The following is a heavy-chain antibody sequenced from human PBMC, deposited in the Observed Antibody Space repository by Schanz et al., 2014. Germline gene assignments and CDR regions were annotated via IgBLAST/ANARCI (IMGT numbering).Heavy chain of an antibody. D-gene: IGHD3-10*01. CDR1: GGTFRSYT. J-gene: IGHJ4*02. CDR2: INPKLGKV. CDR3: ARDPQYYYGSGRGY. V-gene: IGHV1-69*08. Sequence: QVPLVQSGAEVKKPGSSVKVSCKASGGTFRSYTVSWVRQAPGQGLEWMGRINPKLGKVDYAQKFQGRVTITADRSTSIDYMALISLISEDTAVYYCARDPQYYYGSGRGYWGQGTLVTVST.